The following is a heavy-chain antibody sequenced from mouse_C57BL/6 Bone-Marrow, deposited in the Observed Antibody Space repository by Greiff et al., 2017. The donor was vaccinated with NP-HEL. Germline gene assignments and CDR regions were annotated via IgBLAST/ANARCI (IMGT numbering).Heavy chain of an antibody. CDR3: ARLRRGLGAY. V-gene: IGHV1-50*01. CDR2: IDPSDSYT. D-gene: IGHD2-12*01. CDR1: GYTFTSYW. Sequence: QVQLQQPGAELVKPGASVKLSCKASGYTFTSYWMQWVKQRPGQGLEWIGEIDPSDSYTNYNQKFKGKATLTVDTSSSTAYMQLSSLTSEDSAVYYCARLRRGLGAYWGQGTLVTVSA. J-gene: IGHJ3*01.